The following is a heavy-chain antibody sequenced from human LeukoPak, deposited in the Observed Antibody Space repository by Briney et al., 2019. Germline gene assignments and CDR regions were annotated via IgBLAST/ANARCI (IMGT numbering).Heavy chain of an antibody. D-gene: IGHD5-24*01. J-gene: IGHJ6*03. CDR1: GGSISSYY. CDR3: ARVKDGYNSYYYYYMDV. V-gene: IGHV4-59*01. Sequence: SETLSLTCTVSGGSISSYYWSWIRQPPGKGLEWIGYIYYSGSTNYNPSLKSRVTISVDTSKNQFSLKLSSVTAADTAVYYCARVKDGYNSYYYYYMDVWGKGTTVAVSS. CDR2: IYYSGST.